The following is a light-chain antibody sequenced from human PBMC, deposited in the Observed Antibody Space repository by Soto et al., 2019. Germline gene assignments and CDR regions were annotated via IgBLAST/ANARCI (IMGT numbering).Light chain of an antibody. CDR1: QSVSSY. CDR3: QQRSYRIT. Sequence: EIVLTQSPATLSLSPGERATLSCRASQSVSSYLAGYQQKPCQAPRLLIYDESNRATRSAARFSGSETGTDCTLTMSSRQREVFELYYCQQRSYRITFGQGTRLAMK. J-gene: IGKJ5*01. V-gene: IGKV3-11*01. CDR2: DES.